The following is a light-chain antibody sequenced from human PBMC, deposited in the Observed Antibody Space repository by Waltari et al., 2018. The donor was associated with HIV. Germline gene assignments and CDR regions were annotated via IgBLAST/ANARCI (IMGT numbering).Light chain of an antibody. CDR2: LAS. J-gene: IGKJ4*01. V-gene: IGKV4-1*01. CDR3: QQYFLTPFT. CDR1: QSVLASSANQHY. Sequence: DIVMTQSPDSLAVSLGERANINCTYSQSVLASSANQHYLAWYQQRPGQPPTLLIYLASSRESGVPDRFSGSGSGTDFALTISSLQAEDVAVYYCQQYFLTPFTFGGGTKVEIK.